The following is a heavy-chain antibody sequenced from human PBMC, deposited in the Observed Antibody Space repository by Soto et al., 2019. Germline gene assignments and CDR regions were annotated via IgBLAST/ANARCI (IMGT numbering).Heavy chain of an antibody. Sequence: VQLVESGGGVVQPGRSLRLSCAASGFTFSSYSMNWVRQAPGKGLEWVSSISSSSSYIYYADSVKGRFTISRDNAKNSLYLQMNSLRAEDTAVYYCARDTPSPQLPDYMDVWGKGPRSPSP. CDR2: ISSSSSYI. CDR1: GFTFSSYS. CDR3: ARDTPSPQLPDYMDV. V-gene: IGHV3-21*01. J-gene: IGHJ6*03. D-gene: IGHD2-2*01.